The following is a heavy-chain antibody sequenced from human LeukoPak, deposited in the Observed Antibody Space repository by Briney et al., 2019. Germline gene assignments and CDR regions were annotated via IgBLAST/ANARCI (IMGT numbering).Heavy chain of an antibody. V-gene: IGHV4-34*01. CDR1: GGSFSGYY. D-gene: IGHD3-10*01. J-gene: IGHJ4*02. CDR3: ARHLWFGEFHFDY. CDR2: INHSGST. Sequence: SETLSLTCAVYGGSFSGYYWSWIRQPPGKGLEWIGEINHSGSTNYNPSLKSRVTISVDTSKNQFSLKLSSVTAADTAFYYCARHLWFGEFHFDYWGQGTLVTVSS.